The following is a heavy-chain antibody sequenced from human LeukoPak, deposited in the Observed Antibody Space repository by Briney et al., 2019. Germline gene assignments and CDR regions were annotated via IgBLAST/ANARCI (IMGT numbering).Heavy chain of an antibody. V-gene: IGHV4-34*01. CDR1: GGSFSGYY. Sequence: ASETLSLTCAVYGGSFSGYYWSWIRQPPGKGLEWIGEINHSGSTNYNPSLKSRVTISVDTSKNQFSLKLSSVTAADTAVYYCAREFPGRITMIVVVTNAFDIWGQGTMVTVS. D-gene: IGHD3-22*01. J-gene: IGHJ3*02. CDR3: AREFPGRITMIVVVTNAFDI. CDR2: INHSGST.